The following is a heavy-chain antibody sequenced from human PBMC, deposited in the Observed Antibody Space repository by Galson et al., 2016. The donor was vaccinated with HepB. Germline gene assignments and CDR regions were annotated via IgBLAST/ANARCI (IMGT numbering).Heavy chain of an antibody. CDR1: GFTFSSHW. V-gene: IGHV3-7*03. CDR3: ARGANRGRPFDY. J-gene: IGHJ4*02. CDR2: VKRDGSAR. D-gene: IGHD3-10*01. Sequence: SLRLSCAASGFTFSSHWMSWVRQAPGKGLEWVANVKRDGSARYYVDSVKGRFTISRDNAKNSLFLQMNSLRVEDRAVYYCARGANRGRPFDYWGQGTLVTVSS.